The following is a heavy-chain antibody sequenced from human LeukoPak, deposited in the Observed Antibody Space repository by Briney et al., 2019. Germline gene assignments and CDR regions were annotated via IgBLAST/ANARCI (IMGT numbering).Heavy chain of an antibody. J-gene: IGHJ5*02. V-gene: IGHV4-30-4*01. CDR2: IYYSGST. CDR3: ARDRYFDGAGTNWFDP. D-gene: IGHD3-10*01. CDR1: GGPISSCYYY. Sequence: SQTLSLTCTFSGGPISSCYYYGSWIRQPPGKGVEWIGYIYYSGSTYYNPSLKSRVTISVDTSKNQFSLKLSSVTAADTAVYYCARDRYFDGAGTNWFDPWGQGTLVTVSS.